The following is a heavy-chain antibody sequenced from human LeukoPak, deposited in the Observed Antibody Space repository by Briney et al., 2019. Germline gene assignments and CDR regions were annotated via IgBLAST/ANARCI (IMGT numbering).Heavy chain of an antibody. V-gene: IGHV3-74*01. J-gene: IGHJ5*02. CDR1: GFIFSSYW. CDR2: INSDGSST. CDR3: AKAAYSDYVNWFDP. D-gene: IGHD4-11*01. Sequence: GGSLRLSCAASGFIFSSYWMHWVRQAPGKGLVWVSRINSDGSSTSYADSVKGRFTVSRDNAKNTLYLQMNSLRAEDTALYYCAKAAYSDYVNWFDPWGQGTLVTVSS.